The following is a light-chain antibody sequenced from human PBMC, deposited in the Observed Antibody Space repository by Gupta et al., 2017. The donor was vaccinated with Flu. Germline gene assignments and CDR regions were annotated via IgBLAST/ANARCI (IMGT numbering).Light chain of an antibody. CDR3: QQSYRSPRT. J-gene: IGKJ1*01. CDR2: AAS. V-gene: IGKV1-39*01. CDR1: QTISSY. Sequence: PSSLSASVGDRVTSTCRASQTISSYLNWYQQKPGKAPNRLIYAASSLQSGVPARFSGSGSGTDFTLTISSLQPEDFATYYCQQSYRSPRTFGQGTKVEIK.